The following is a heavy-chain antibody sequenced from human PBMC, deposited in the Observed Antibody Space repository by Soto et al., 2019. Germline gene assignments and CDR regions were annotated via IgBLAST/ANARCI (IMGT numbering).Heavy chain of an antibody. CDR2: IYYSGST. CDR3: ARGVTMVRGVIHTPYFDY. Sequence: QVQLQESGPGLVKPSQTLSLTCTVSGGSISSGGYYWSWIRQHPGKGLEWIGYIYYSGSTYYNPSLKSRVTISVDTSKNQFSPKLSSVTAAHTAVYYCARGVTMVRGVIHTPYFDYWGQGALVTVSS. J-gene: IGHJ4*02. CDR1: GGSISSGGYY. D-gene: IGHD3-10*01. V-gene: IGHV4-31*03.